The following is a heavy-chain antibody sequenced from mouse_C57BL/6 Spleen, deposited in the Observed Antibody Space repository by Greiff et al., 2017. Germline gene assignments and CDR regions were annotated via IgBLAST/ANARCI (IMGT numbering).Heavy chain of an antibody. Sequence: QVQLQQPGAELVMPGASVKLSCKASGYTFTSYWMHWVKQRPGQGLEWIREIDPSDSYTNYNQKFKGKSTLTVDKSSSTAYMQLSSLTSEDSAVYYCARSTIYYGNYGYFDYWGQGTTLTVSS. J-gene: IGHJ2*01. CDR3: ARSTIYYGNYGYFDY. V-gene: IGHV1-69*01. CDR1: GYTFTSYW. D-gene: IGHD2-1*01. CDR2: IDPSDSYT.